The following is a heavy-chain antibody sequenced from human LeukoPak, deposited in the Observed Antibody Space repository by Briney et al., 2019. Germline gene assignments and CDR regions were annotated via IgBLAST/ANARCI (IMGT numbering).Heavy chain of an antibody. V-gene: IGHV4-59*08. CDR1: GGSVSSYY. D-gene: IGHD2-2*01. CDR3: ARRLGGTSTGFDY. Sequence: NPSETLSVTCTVSGGSVSSYYWSWIRQPPGKGMEWIGSIHYCGSTTSNTSLKSRVTISVDTSKDQFSLKLSSVTAADTAVYYCARRLGGTSTGFDYWGQGPLVTVSS. CDR2: IHYCGST. J-gene: IGHJ4*02.